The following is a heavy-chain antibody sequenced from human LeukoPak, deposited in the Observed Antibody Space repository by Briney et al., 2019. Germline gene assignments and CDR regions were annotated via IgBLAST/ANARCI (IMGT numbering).Heavy chain of an antibody. D-gene: IGHD3-10*01. CDR1: GFTFSSYA. Sequence: RGSLRLSCSASGFTFSSYAMHGVCQAPGKGLEWVSVISYDGSNKYYADSVKGRFTISRDNSKNTLYLQMNSLRAEDTAVYYCARRGMVRVPPMDVWGKGTTVTVSS. CDR3: ARRGMVRVPPMDV. CDR2: ISYDGSNK. J-gene: IGHJ6*03. V-gene: IGHV3-30*04.